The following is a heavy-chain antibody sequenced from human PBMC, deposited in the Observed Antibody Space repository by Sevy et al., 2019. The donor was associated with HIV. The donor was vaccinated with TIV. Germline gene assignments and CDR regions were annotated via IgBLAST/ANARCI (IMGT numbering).Heavy chain of an antibody. Sequence: GGSLRLSCVVSGFSVRDNYVSWVRQVAGRGLEWVSIIYSAGATCYRDSVKGRFTISRHISENTVYLQMNSLRTEDTALYYCMGGNSYGDAFNIWGQGTKVTVSS. D-gene: IGHD5-18*01. CDR2: IYSAGAT. V-gene: IGHV3-53*04. J-gene: IGHJ3*02. CDR3: MGGNSYGDAFNI. CDR1: GFSVRDNY.